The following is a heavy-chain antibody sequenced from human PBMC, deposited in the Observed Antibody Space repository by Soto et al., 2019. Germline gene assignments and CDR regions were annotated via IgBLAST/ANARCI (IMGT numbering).Heavy chain of an antibody. CDR1: DYTFTTYG. Sequence: QVLLVQSGAEVKKPGASVQVSCKAPDYTFTTYGISWVRQAPGQGLEWMGWINPDTGNTRYAQKFQGRVTMTRDTFTNTAYMELRSLRSDDTAVYYCARDKGDTDDPLDSWGQGPLVTVSS. CDR3: ARDKGDTDDPLDS. D-gene: IGHD3-16*01. J-gene: IGHJ4*02. CDR2: INPDTGNT. V-gene: IGHV1-18*01.